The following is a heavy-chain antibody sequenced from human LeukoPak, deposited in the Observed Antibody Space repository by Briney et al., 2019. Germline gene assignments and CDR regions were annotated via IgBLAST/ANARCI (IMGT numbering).Heavy chain of an antibody. J-gene: IGHJ4*02. CDR3: VREGV. V-gene: IGHV4-39*07. CDR2: VYHIGST. CDR1: DGSINNSTYY. D-gene: IGHD2-8*01. Sequence: SETLSLTCTVSDGSINNSTYYWGWIRQPPGKGLEWIGSVYHIGSTYYNPSLKSRVTISVDTSKNKFSLKLSSVTAADTAVYYCVREGVRGQGTLVTVSS.